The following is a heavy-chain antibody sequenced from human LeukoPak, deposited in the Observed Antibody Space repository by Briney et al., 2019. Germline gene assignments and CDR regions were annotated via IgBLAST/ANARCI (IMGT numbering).Heavy chain of an antibody. Sequence: PGGSLRLSCAASGFTFSSYAMSWVRQAPGKGLEWVSAISGSDGSTYYADSVKGRFTTSRDNSKNTLYLQTNSLSAEDTAVYYCEKDLGGSGDYRPYWGQGSVVTVSS. CDR2: ISGSDGST. J-gene: IGHJ4*02. CDR3: EKDLGGSGDYRPY. CDR1: GFTFSSYA. V-gene: IGHV3-23*01. D-gene: IGHD2-21*02.